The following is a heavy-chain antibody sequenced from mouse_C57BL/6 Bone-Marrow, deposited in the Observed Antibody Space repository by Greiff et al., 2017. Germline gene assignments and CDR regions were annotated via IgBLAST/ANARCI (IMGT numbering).Heavy chain of an antibody. CDR3: ARVDYLGFAY. J-gene: IGHJ3*01. CDR2: IDPRSGYT. D-gene: IGHD2-4*01. Sequence: VQLQQSGAELVRPGASVKLSCTASGFTFTSYGMSWVKQRPGQGLEWIGEIDPRSGYTYYNEKFKGRATLTADKSSSTAYMQLRSLTSEDAAVYFCARVDYLGFAYWGQGTPVTVSA. V-gene: IGHV1-81*01. CDR1: GFTFTSYG.